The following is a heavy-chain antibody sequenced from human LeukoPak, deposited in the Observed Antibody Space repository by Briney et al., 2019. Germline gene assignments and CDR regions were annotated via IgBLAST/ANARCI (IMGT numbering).Heavy chain of an antibody. J-gene: IGHJ4*02. Sequence: GESLKISSKVSGYSFTTYWIGWVRQMPGKGLEWMGIIYPGDSDTRYSPSFQGQVTISADKSIRTAYLQWSSLKASDTAMYYCARLPYDSSGYYSIWGQGTLVTVSS. CDR2: IYPGDSDT. D-gene: IGHD3-22*01. V-gene: IGHV5-51*01. CDR3: ARLPYDSSGYYSI. CDR1: GYSFTTYW.